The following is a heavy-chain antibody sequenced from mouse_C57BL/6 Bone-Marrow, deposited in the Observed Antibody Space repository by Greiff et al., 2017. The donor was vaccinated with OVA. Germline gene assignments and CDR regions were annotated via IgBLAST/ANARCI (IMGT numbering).Heavy chain of an antibody. Sequence: QVQLKQPGAELVKPGASVKVSCKASGYTFTSYWMHWVKQRPGQGLEWIGRIHPSDSDTNYNQKFKGKATLTVDKSSSTAYMQLSSLTSEDSAVYYCAIGAIYYDYDDAMDYWGQGTSVTVSS. CDR1: GYTFTSYW. D-gene: IGHD2-4*01. J-gene: IGHJ4*01. CDR2: IHPSDSDT. V-gene: IGHV1-74*01. CDR3: AIGAIYYDYDDAMDY.